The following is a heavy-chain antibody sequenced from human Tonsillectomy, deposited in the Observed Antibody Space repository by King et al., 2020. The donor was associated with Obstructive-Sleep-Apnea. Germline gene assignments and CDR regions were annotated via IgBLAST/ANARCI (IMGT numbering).Heavy chain of an antibody. Sequence: VQLVESGGGLVKPGGSLRLSCAASGFTFSDYYMSWIRQAPGKGLEWVSYISSSGSSIYYADSVKGRCTISRDNAKNSQYMQMNSLGAEDTAVYYCAREGLRPQPTGPFDYWGQGTLVTVSS. V-gene: IGHV3-11*01. D-gene: IGHD2-2*01. CDR1: GFTFSDYY. CDR2: ISSSGSSI. CDR3: AREGLRPQPTGPFDY. J-gene: IGHJ4*02.